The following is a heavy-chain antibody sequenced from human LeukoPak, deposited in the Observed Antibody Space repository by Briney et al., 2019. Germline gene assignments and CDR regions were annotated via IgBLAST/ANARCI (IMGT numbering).Heavy chain of an antibody. D-gene: IGHD2-2*01. CDR2: ISYDGSNK. CDR1: GFTFSSYG. CDR3: AKDSLYCSSTSCYARGKKYYYYGMDV. Sequence: GRSLRLSCAASGFTFSSYGMHWVRQAPGKGLEGVAVISYDGSNKYYADSVKGRFTISRDNSKNTLYLQMNSLRAEDTAVYYCAKDSLYCSSTSCYARGKKYYYYGMDVWGKGTTVTVSS. V-gene: IGHV3-30*18. J-gene: IGHJ6*04.